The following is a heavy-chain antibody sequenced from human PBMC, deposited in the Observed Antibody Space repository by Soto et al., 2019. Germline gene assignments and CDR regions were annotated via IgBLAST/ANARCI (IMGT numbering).Heavy chain of an antibody. Sequence: SVKVSCKASGGTFSSYAISWVRQAPGQGLEWMGGIIPIFGTANYAQKFQGRVTITADESTSTAYMELSSLRSEDTAVYYCARECTMVRGVYYYYYGMDVWGQGTTVTVSS. CDR2: IIPIFGTA. J-gene: IGHJ6*02. CDR3: ARECTMVRGVYYYYYGMDV. V-gene: IGHV1-69*13. D-gene: IGHD3-10*01. CDR1: GGTFSSYA.